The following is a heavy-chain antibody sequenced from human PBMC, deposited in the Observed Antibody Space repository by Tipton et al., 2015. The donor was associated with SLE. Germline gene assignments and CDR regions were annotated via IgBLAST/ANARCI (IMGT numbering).Heavy chain of an antibody. D-gene: IGHD1-26*01. CDR1: GISFRSYM. V-gene: IGHV3-74*01. CDR3: AKAGPKGSYLIDS. Sequence: GSLRLSCTASGISFRSYMMHWVRQAPGKGLVWVARISTDGSSTSYADSVKGRFTISRDNAKNTLYLQMNSLRAEDTAVYYCAKAGPKGSYLIDSWGQGTLVTVSS. CDR2: ISTDGSST. J-gene: IGHJ4*02.